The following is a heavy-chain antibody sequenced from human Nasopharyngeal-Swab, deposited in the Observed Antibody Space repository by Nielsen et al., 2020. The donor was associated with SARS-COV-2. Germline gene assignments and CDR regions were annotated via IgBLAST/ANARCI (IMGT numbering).Heavy chain of an antibody. CDR3: AKPLYGDSPFDY. D-gene: IGHD4-17*01. J-gene: IGHJ4*02. CDR2: ISGSGGST. V-gene: IGHV3-23*01. Sequence: VCQAPGKGLEWVLPISGSGGSTYYADSVKGRFTISRDNSKNTLYLQMNSLRAEDTAVYYCAKPLYGDSPFDYWGQGTLVTVSS.